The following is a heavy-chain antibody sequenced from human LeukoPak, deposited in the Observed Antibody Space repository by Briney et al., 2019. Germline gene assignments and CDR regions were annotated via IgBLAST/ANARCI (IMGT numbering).Heavy chain of an antibody. CDR2: INHSGST. V-gene: IGHV4-34*01. CDR3: ARGGPTNIVVVPAAKNCFDP. D-gene: IGHD2-2*01. J-gene: IGHJ5*02. Sequence: SETLSLTCAVYGGSFSGYYWSWIRQPPGKGLEWIGEINHSGSTNYNPSLKSRVTISVDTSKNQFSLKLSSVTAADTAVYYCARGGPTNIVVVPAAKNCFDPWGQGTLVTVSS. CDR1: GGSFSGYY.